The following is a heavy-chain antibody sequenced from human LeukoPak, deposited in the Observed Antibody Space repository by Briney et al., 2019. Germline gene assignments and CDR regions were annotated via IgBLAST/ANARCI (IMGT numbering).Heavy chain of an antibody. V-gene: IGHV1-46*01. Sequence: DSVKVSCKASRYTFTSYDINWVRQATGQGLECMGIINPSGGSTSYAQKFQGRVTMTRDTSTSTVYMELSSLRSEDTAVYYCARGSSGWYSVAYWGQGTLVTVSS. D-gene: IGHD6-19*01. CDR1: RYTFTSYD. CDR3: ARGSSGWYSVAY. J-gene: IGHJ4*02. CDR2: INPSGGST.